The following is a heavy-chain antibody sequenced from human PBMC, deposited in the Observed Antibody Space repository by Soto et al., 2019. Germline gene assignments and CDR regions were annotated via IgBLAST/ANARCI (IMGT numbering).Heavy chain of an antibody. Sequence: GGSLRLSCVASGFTFSSYVMSWVRQAPGKGLEWVSTINGHGDTTYYADSVKGRFIISRDNSKNTLYLQMNSLRAEDTAIYYCAKVFVVVAPPGWYFHLWGRGTLVSGSS. J-gene: IGHJ2*01. CDR1: GFTFSSYV. CDR3: AKVFVVVAPPGWYFHL. CDR2: INGHGDTT. D-gene: IGHD2-15*01. V-gene: IGHV3-23*01.